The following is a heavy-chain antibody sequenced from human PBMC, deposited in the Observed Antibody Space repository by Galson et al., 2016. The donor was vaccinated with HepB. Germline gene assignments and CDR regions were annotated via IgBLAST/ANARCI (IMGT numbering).Heavy chain of an antibody. V-gene: IGHV3-30*04. CDR1: GFTFSSYA. CDR3: ARDRGGGSGSYYNDYYFDY. CDR2: ISYDGRNK. Sequence: SLRLSCAASGFTFSSYAMHWVRQAPGKGLEWVAVISYDGRNKYYTDSVKGRFTISRDNSKNTLYLQMNSLSAEDTAVYYCARDRGGGSGSYYNDYYFDYWGQVTLVTVSS. J-gene: IGHJ4*02. D-gene: IGHD3-10*01.